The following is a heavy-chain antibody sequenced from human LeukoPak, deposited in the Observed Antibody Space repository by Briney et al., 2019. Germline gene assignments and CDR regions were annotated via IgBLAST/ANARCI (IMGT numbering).Heavy chain of an antibody. Sequence: SETLSLTCTVSGGSVTYTNYYWGWIRQPPGKGLQWIGVIYYNGKTYYNPSLKSRVTVAVDTSKNQFSLKLSSVTAADTAVYYCARFVVRQWLINYWGQGALVTVSS. CDR1: GGSVTYTNYY. V-gene: IGHV4-39*01. J-gene: IGHJ4*02. CDR2: IYYNGKT. D-gene: IGHD6-19*01. CDR3: ARFVVRQWLINY.